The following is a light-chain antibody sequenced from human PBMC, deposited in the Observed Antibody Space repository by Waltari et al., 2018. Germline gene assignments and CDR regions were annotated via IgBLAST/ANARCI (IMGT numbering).Light chain of an antibody. CDR3: QQYDNYWT. V-gene: IGKV1-5*03. CDR1: QSISSW. Sequence: DIQMTQSPSTLSASVGYRLTITCRASQSISSWLAWYQQKPGKAPKLLIYKASSLESGVPSRFSGSGSGTEFTLTISSLQPDDFATYYCQQYDNYWTFGQGTKVEIK. CDR2: KAS. J-gene: IGKJ1*01.